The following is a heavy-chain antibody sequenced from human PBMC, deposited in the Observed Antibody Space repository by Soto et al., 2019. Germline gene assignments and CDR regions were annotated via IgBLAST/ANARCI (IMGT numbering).Heavy chain of an antibody. V-gene: IGHV1-69*01. D-gene: IGHD3-3*01. J-gene: IGHJ6*02. CDR1: GGTFSSYA. Sequence: QVQLAQSGAEVKKPGSSVKVSCKASGGTFSSYAISWVRQAPGQGLEWMGGIIPILSTANYAQKFQGRVTITADESTSTVYVELSSLRSEDTAVFYCACSRITIFGVPPMATYYYYGMDVWGQGTTVTVSS. CDR3: ACSRITIFGVPPMATYYYYGMDV. CDR2: IIPILSTA.